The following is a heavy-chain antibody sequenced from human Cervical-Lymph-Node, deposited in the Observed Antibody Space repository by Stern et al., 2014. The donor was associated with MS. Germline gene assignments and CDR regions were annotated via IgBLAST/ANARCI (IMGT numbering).Heavy chain of an antibody. CDR1: GFSFSRYN. CDR3: AKDLFDWDSTGYPYDS. Sequence: EVQLVESGGGPVKPGGSLRLSCATSGFSFSRYNMNWVRHAPGKGLEFVSFISGSGSQTFYSDSVKGRCTISRDNGGNSLYLQMDNLGADDTAVYYCAKDLFDWDSTGYPYDSWGQGTLVIVSS. V-gene: IGHV3-21*01. CDR2: ISGSGSQT. J-gene: IGHJ5*01. D-gene: IGHD3-9*01.